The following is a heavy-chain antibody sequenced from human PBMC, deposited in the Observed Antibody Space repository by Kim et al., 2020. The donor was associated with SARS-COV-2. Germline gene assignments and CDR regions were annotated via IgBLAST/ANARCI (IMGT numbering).Heavy chain of an antibody. D-gene: IGHD6-13*01. J-gene: IGHJ2*01. CDR2: ISGDGGGT. CDR1: GFSFNAYA. CDR3: ARRAGIVPDGTGNWYFDL. Sequence: GGSLRLSCAASGFSFNAYAMHWVRQSPGKGLEYVSAISGDGGGTYYADSVKGRFIISRDNPKNTLSLQMGRVRIEDGAVYYCARRAGIVPDGTGNWYFDL. V-gene: IGHV3-64*02.